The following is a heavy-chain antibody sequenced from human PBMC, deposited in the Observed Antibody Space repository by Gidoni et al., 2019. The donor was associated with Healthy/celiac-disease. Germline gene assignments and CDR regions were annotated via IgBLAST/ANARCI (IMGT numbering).Heavy chain of an antibody. J-gene: IGHJ4*02. V-gene: IGHV1-24*01. CDR2: FDPKNGET. Sequence: QVQLVQSGAEVKKPGASVKVSCKVSGYTLTELSTHWVRQAPGNGLEWRGGFDPKNGETIYAQKCQGRVTMTEDTSTDTAYMELSSLRSEDTAVYYCARGYYDSSGYYYFDYWGQGTLVTVSS. CDR3: ARGYYDSSGYYYFDY. CDR1: GYTLTELS. D-gene: IGHD3-22*01.